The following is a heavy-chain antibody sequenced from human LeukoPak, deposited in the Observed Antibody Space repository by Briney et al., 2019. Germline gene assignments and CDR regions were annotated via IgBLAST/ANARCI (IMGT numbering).Heavy chain of an antibody. D-gene: IGHD3-22*01. CDR2: IYYSGGT. CDR1: GGSISSGDYY. J-gene: IGHJ3*02. CDR3: ARGHFTMIDI. V-gene: IGHV4-30-4*01. Sequence: SQTLSLTCTVSGGSISSGDYYWSWIRQPPGKGLEWIGYIYYSGGTYYNPSLKSRLTISVDSSKNQFSLKLSSVTAADTAVYYCARGHFTMIDIWGQGTMITVSS.